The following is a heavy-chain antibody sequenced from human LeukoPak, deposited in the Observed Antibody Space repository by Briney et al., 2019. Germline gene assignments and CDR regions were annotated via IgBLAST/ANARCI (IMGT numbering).Heavy chain of an antibody. J-gene: IGHJ4*02. V-gene: IGHV3-30*18. Sequence: GGSLRLSCAASGFIFINYDMHWVRQAPGKGLEWVAVISYDGCKKYYADSVKGRFTISRDNSKNTLYLQMNSLRAEDTAVYYCTKDHYYGSGSPQYWGQGTQVTVSS. CDR1: GFIFINYD. CDR3: TKDHYYGSGSPQY. CDR2: ISYDGCKK. D-gene: IGHD3-10*01.